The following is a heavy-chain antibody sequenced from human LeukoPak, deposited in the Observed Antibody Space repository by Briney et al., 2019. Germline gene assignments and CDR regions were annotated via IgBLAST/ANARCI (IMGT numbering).Heavy chain of an antibody. J-gene: IGHJ5*02. D-gene: IGHD3-16*02. V-gene: IGHV1-46*03. Sequence: GASVKVSCKASGYTFTSYYMHWVRQAPGQGLEWMGIINPSGGSTSYAQKFQGRVTMTRDTSTSTVYMELSSLRSEDTAVYYCARERLRLGELSHNWSDPWGQGTLVIVSS. CDR2: INPSGGST. CDR3: ARERLRLGELSHNWSDP. CDR1: GYTFTSYY.